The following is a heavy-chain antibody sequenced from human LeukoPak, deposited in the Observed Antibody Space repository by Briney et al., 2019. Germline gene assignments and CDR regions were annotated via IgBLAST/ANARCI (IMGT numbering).Heavy chain of an antibody. J-gene: IGHJ4*02. CDR1: GYTFTSYY. V-gene: IGHV1-46*01. CDR3: ARTYYYDSSGYYTGYFDY. D-gene: IGHD3-22*01. CDR2: INPSGGST. Sequence: ASVKVSCKASGYTFTSYYMHWVRQAPGQGLEWMGIINPSGGSTSYAQKFQGRVTMTTDTSTSTAYMELRSLRSDDTAVYYCARTYYYDSSGYYTGYFDYWGQGTLVTVSS.